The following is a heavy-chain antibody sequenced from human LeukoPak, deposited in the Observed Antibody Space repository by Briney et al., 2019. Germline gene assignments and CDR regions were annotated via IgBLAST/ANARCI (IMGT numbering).Heavy chain of an antibody. CDR3: AQASLRFFDWSPDS. J-gene: IGHJ4*02. Sequence: GVSLRLSYAASGFNVRSYAVSWVRQAPGKGLEWVSTISGSSGRLYYADSVRGRFTSSRDSSKNTLSLQMNSLRAEDTAVYYCAQASLRFFDWSPDSWGQGTLVTVSS. CDR1: GFNVRSYA. CDR2: ISGSSGRL. V-gene: IGHV3-23*01. D-gene: IGHD3-9*01.